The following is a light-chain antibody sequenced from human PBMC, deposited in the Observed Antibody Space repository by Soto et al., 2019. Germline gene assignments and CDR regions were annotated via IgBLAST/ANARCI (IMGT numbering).Light chain of an antibody. V-gene: IGKV3-15*01. J-gene: IGKJ1*01. CDR2: GAS. Sequence: EMVMTQSPATLSVSLGERATLSCRASQSVRTKLVWYQQRPGQAPRLLIYGASTRATGIPARFSGSGYGTKFILTISPVQSEYCAVYYCPQYDQGWTFGQGTKVEIK. CDR1: QSVRTK. CDR3: PQYDQGWT.